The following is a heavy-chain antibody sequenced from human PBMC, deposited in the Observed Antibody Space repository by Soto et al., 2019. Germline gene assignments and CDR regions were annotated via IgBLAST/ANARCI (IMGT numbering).Heavy chain of an antibody. J-gene: IGHJ3*02. D-gene: IGHD3-9*01. CDR1: GFTFSSYG. CDR3: AKDQLQGGILIGCRVFDI. CDR2: ISYDGSNK. V-gene: IGHV3-30*18. Sequence: LRLSCAASGFTFSSYGMHWVRQAPGKGLEWVAVISYDGSNKYYADSVKGRFTISRDNSKNTLYLQMNSLRAEDTAVYYCAKDQLQGGILIGCRVFDIGGKGKRFTV.